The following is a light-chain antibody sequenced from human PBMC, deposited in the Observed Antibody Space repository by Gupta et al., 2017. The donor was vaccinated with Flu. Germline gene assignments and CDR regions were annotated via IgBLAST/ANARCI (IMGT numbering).Light chain of an antibody. CDR1: SSDVGAYNY. V-gene: IGLV2-14*04. CDR3: SSYAGSSTSV. Sequence: SLTISCTGSSSDVGAYNYVSWYQQHPGKAPKLMVYDVSSRPSGVSNRFSGSKSGNTASLTISGLQAEDEGDYYCSSYAGSSTSVFGTGTKVTVL. J-gene: IGLJ1*01. CDR2: DVS.